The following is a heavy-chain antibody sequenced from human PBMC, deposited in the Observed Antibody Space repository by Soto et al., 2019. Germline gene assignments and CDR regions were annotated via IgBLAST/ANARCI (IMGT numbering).Heavy chain of an antibody. CDR1: GYTFTSYG. CDR2: IRTSNTNT. D-gene: IGHD3-10*01. Sequence: ASVKVSCKASGYTFTSYGISWVRQAPGQGLEWMGWIRTSNTNTNYARNLQGRVTMTTEKSTSTAYMELRSLRSDDTAVYYCARGAFGEVSFDYWGQGTQVTVSS. J-gene: IGHJ4*02. V-gene: IGHV1-18*01. CDR3: ARGAFGEVSFDY.